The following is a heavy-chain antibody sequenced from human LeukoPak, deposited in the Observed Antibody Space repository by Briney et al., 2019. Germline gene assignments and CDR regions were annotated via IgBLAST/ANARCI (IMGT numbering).Heavy chain of an antibody. CDR1: GGSISSSSYY. CDR3: ARDYYDSSGYYPLYYYYGMDV. CDR2: IYYSEST. Sequence: SETLSLTCTISGGSISSSSYYWGWIRQPPGKRLEWIGSIYYSESTYYNPSLKSRVTISVDTSKNQFSLKLSSVTAADTAVYYCARDYYDSSGYYPLYYYYGMDVWGQGTTITVSS. D-gene: IGHD3-22*01. J-gene: IGHJ6*02. V-gene: IGHV4-39*07.